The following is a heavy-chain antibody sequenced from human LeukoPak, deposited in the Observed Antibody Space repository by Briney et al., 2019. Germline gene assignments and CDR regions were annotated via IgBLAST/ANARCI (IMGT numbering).Heavy chain of an antibody. V-gene: IGHV1-69*13. J-gene: IGHJ4*02. CDR2: IIPIFGTA. D-gene: IGHD2/OR15-2a*01. CDR1: GGTFSSYA. CDR3: ASFSHQRFEEYDY. Sequence: SVKVSCKASGGTFSSYAISWVRQAPGQGLEWMGGIIPIFGTANYAQKFQGRVTITADESTSTAYMELSSLRSEGTAVYYCASFSHQRFEEYDYWGQGTLVTVSS.